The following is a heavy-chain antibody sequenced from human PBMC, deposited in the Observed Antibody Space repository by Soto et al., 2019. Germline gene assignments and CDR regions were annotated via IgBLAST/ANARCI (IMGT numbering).Heavy chain of an antibody. CDR1: GFTLSNYA. V-gene: IGHV3-23*01. CDR2: ISVSGGST. CDR3: AKDPLYGLDV. J-gene: IGHJ6*02. Sequence: EVQLLESGGGLVQPGGSLRLSGAASGFTLSNYAMTWVRQAPGKGLEWVSSISVSGGSTNYADSVKGRFTISRDNSKNTLYLQMNSLRADDTAVYYCAKDPLYGLDVWGQGTTVTVSS.